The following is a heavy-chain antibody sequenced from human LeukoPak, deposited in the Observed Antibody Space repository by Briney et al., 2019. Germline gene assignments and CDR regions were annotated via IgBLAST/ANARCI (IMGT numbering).Heavy chain of an antibody. J-gene: IGHJ1*01. CDR2: ISGGGGST. Sequence: PGGSLRLSCAASGFTFSSYAMSWVRQAPGKGLEWVSVISGGGGSTYYADSVKGRSTISRDNSKNTLYLQMNSLRAEDTAVYYCAKEIYGDSTGGRFQQWGQGTLVTVSS. CDR3: AKEIYGDSTGGRFQQ. CDR1: GFTFSSYA. V-gene: IGHV3-23*01. D-gene: IGHD4-17*01.